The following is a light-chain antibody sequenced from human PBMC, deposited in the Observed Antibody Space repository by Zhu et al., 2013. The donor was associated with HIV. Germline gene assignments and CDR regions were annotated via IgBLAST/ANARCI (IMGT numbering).Light chain of an antibody. CDR2: AAS. V-gene: IGKV1-39*01. CDR3: QQYGTSPGT. J-gene: IGKJ1*01. Sequence: DIQMTQSPSSLSASVGDRVTITCRASQSISNSLNWYQQIPGKAPDLLIYAASTLQSGVPSRFSGSGSGTDFTLTISRLEPEDFAVYFCQQYGTSPGTFGQGTKVEVK. CDR1: QSISNS.